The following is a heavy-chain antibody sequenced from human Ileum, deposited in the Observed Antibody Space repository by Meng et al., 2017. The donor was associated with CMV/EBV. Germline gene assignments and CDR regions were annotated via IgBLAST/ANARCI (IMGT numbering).Heavy chain of an antibody. V-gene: IGHV3-30*04. CDR3: VRGTGGPFDP. J-gene: IGHJ5*02. CDR2: ISYDGSNK. Sequence: LSCAASGFNFSSYAMHWVRQAPGKGLEWVAVISYDGSNKYYADSVKGRFTISRDNSKNTLYLQMNSLRAEDTAVYYCVRGTGGPFDPWGQGTLVTVSS. D-gene: IGHD1-14*01. CDR1: GFNFSSYA.